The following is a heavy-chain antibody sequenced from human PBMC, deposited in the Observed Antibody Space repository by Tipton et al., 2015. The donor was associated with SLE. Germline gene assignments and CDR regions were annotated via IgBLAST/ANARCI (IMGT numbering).Heavy chain of an antibody. D-gene: IGHD3-3*01. CDR1: GGSISSYY. J-gene: IGHJ5*02. Sequence: TLSLTCTVSGGSISSYYWSWIRQPPGKGLEWIGYIYYSGSTNYNPSLKSRVTISVDTSKNQFSLKLSSVTAADTAVYYCARDPLRNYDFWSGYYSYWFDPWGQGTLVTVSS. V-gene: IGHV4-59*12. CDR2: IYYSGST. CDR3: ARDPLRNYDFWSGYYSYWFDP.